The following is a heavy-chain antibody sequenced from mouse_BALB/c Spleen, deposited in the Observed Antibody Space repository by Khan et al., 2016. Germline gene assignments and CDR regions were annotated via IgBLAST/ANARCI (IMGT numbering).Heavy chain of an antibody. CDR1: GFTFSDYY. D-gene: IGHD2-14*01. J-gene: IGHJ3*01. Sequence: EVELVESGGGLVKPGGSLKLSCAASGFTFSDYYMYWVRQTPEKRLEWVATISDGGSYTYYPDSVKVRFTISRDNAKNNLYLQMSSLKSEDTAMYYCARDDRWFAYWGQGTLVTVSA. CDR2: ISDGGSYT. V-gene: IGHV5-4*02. CDR3: ARDDRWFAY.